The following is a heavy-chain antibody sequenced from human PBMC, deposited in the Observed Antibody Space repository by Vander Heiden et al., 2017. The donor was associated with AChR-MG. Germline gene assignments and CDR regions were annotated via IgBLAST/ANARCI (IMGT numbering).Heavy chain of an antibody. J-gene: IGHJ4*02. CDR2: IIPILGIA. CDR3: ARKAHYYDSSGYYYF. D-gene: IGHD3-22*01. Sequence: QVQLVQSGAEVKKPGSSLKVSCKASGGTSSGYAISWVRQAAGEGVEWMGRIIPILGIANYAQKFQGRVTINADKSTSTAYMELSSLGSEDTAVYYCARKAHYYDSSGYYYFWGQGTLVTVSS. CDR1: GGTSSGYA. V-gene: IGHV1-69*04.